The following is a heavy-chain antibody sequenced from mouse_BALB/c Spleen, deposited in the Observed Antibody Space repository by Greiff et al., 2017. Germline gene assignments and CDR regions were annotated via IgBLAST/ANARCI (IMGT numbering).Heavy chain of an antibody. CDR3: ARSGYGSSYYYAMDY. CDR2: IYPGDGDT. CDR1: GYTFTSYW. D-gene: IGHD1-1*01. V-gene: IGHV1-87*01. J-gene: IGHJ4*01. Sequence: VQLQQSGAELARPGASVKLSCKASGYTFTSYWMQWVKQRPGQGLELIGAIYPGDGDTRYTQKFKGKATLTADKSSSTAYMQLSSLASEDSAVYYCARSGYGSSYYYAMDYWGQGTSVTVSS.